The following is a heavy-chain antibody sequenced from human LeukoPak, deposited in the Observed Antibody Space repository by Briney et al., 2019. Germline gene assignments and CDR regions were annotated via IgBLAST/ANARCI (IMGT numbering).Heavy chain of an antibody. Sequence: GGSLRLSCAASGFTFSSYAMSWVRQAPGKGLEWVSAISGSGGSTYYADSLKGRFTISRDNSKNTLYLQMNSLRAEDTAVYYCAKTGRYCSSTSCYGDYYYYYCIDVWGKGTTVTVSS. J-gene: IGHJ6*03. CDR1: GFTFSSYA. CDR3: AKTGRYCSSTSCYGDYYYYYCIDV. V-gene: IGHV3-23*01. D-gene: IGHD2-2*01. CDR2: ISGSGGST.